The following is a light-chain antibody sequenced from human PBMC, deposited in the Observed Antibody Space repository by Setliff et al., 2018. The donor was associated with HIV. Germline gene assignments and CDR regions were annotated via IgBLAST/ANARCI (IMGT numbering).Light chain of an antibody. J-gene: IGLJ1*01. CDR2: DVS. CDR3: SSYTSSSTLV. V-gene: IGLV2-14*03. Sequence: QSVLAQPASVSGSPGQSITISCTGTSSDVGGYNYVSWYQQHPGKAPKLMIFDVSKRPSGVSNRFSGSKSGNTASLTISGLQAEDEADFYCSSYTSSSTLVFGTGTRSPS. CDR1: SSDVGGYNY.